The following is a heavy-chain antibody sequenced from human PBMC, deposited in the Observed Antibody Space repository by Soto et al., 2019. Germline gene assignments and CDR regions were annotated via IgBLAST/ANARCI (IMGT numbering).Heavy chain of an antibody. CDR1: GGSISSYY. CDR2: IYYSGST. V-gene: IGHV4-59*01. Sequence: SETLSLTCTVSGGSISSYYWSWIRQPPGKGLEWIGYIYYSGSTNYNPSLKSRVTISVDTSKNQFSLKLSSVTAADTAVYYCARGIIYYDSSGYPLFRWFDPWGQGTPVTVSS. J-gene: IGHJ5*02. CDR3: ARGIIYYDSSGYPLFRWFDP. D-gene: IGHD3-22*01.